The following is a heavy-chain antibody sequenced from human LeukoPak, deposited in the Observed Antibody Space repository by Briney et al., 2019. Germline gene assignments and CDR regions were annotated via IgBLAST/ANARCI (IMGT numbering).Heavy chain of an antibody. J-gene: IGHJ6*03. CDR3: ARQGLTPCYNYMDV. V-gene: IGHV1-18*01. D-gene: IGHD2-2*02. CDR1: GYNFNHHA. CDR2: IRGHNGDT. Sequence: ASVRVSCKASGYNFNHHAITWVRQAPGQGLEWMGGIRGHNGDTDYAQKFQGRLTLTTDTSTSTAYMELRNLKSDDTAVYFCARQGLTPCYNYMDVWGKGTTVTVSS.